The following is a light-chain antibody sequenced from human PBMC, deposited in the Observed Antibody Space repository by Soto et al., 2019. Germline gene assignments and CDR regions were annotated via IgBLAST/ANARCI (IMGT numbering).Light chain of an antibody. CDR2: AAS. CDR3: QQYYSYPRT. J-gene: IGKJ1*01. CDR1: QGISSY. V-gene: IGKV1-8*01. Sequence: AIRMTQSPSSLSASTGDRVTITCRASQGISSYLDWYQQKPGKAPKLLIYAASTLQSGVPSRFSGSGSGTDFTLTISCLQAEDFETYYCQQYYSYPRTFGQGTKVEIK.